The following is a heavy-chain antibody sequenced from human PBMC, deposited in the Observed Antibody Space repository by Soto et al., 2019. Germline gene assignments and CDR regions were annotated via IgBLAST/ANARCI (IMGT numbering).Heavy chain of an antibody. CDR3: SSRDDSSGYYVDY. V-gene: IGHV3-73*01. CDR2: IKNKTNNYAT. Sequence: GGSLRLSCAASGFTFSGSAMHWVRQASGKGLEWVGLIKNKTNNYATAYTASVKGRFTISRDDSKNTAYLQMNSLKTEDTAVYYCSSRDDSSGYYVDYWGQGTLVTVSS. D-gene: IGHD3-22*01. J-gene: IGHJ4*02. CDR1: GFTFSGSA.